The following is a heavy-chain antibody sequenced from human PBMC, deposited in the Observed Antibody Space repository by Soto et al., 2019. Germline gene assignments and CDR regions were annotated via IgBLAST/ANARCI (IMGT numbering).Heavy chain of an antibody. V-gene: IGHV3-72*01. CDR1: GFTFSDHY. Sequence: GGSLRLSCAVSGFTFSDHYMDWVRQAPGKGLEWVGRTRNKANSYTTEYAASVKGRFTIFRDESENSLYLQMNSLKTDDMAVYYCARVRYSSGWALDYWGQGTLVTVSS. CDR3: ARVRYSSGWALDY. D-gene: IGHD6-19*01. J-gene: IGHJ4*02. CDR2: TRNKANSYTT.